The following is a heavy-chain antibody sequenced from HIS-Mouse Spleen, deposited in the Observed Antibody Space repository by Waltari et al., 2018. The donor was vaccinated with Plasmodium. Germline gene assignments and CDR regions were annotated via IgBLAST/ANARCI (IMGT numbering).Heavy chain of an antibody. CDR2: IKQDGRDK. D-gene: IGHD6-13*01. V-gene: IGHV3-7*01. Sequence: EVQLVESGGGLVQPGGSLRLSCAASGFTFSSYWMSWVRQAPGKGSEWVANIKQDGRDKYYVDSVKGRFTISRDNAKNSLYLQMNSLRAEDTAVYYCASSWYWYFDLWGRGTLVTVSS. J-gene: IGHJ2*01. CDR3: ASSWYWYFDL. CDR1: GFTFSSYW.